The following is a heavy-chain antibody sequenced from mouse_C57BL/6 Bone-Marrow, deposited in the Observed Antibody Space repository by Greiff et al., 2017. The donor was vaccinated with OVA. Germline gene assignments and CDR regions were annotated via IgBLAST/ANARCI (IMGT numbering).Heavy chain of an antibody. CDR3: AETTVVAHWYFDV. CDR2: INPSTGGT. J-gene: IGHJ1*03. Sequence: EVKLQESGPELVKPGASVKISCKASGYSFTGYYMHWVKQSSEKSLEWIGEINPSTGGTSYNQKFKGKATLTVDKSSSTAYMQLKSLTSEDSAVYYCAETTVVAHWYFDVWGTGTTVTVSS. D-gene: IGHD1-1*01. V-gene: IGHV1-43*01. CDR1: GYSFTGYY.